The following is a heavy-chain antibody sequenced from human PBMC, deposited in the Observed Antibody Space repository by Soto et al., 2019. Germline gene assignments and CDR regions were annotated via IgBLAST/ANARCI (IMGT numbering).Heavy chain of an antibody. V-gene: IGHV1-18*04. CDR3: ARIGYGSGTLFGRAWLDP. Sequence: QVQLVQSGAEVKKPGASVKVSCKASGYSFTSYGVSWVRRAPGRGLEWMGWSSGSTGNTNQAQRFRERGSQTADTSTTTAYMELRSLKSADTAIYYCARIGYGSGTLFGRAWLDPWGQGTLVTVSS. J-gene: IGHJ5*02. CDR1: GYSFTSYG. CDR2: SSGSTGNT. D-gene: IGHD3-10*01.